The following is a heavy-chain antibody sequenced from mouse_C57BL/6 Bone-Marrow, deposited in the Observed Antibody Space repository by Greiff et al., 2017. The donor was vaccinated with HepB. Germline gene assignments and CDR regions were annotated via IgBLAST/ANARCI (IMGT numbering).Heavy chain of an antibody. Sequence: VQLKESGAELVRPGASVKLSCTASGFNIKDDYMHWVKQRPEQGLEWIGWIDPENGDTEYASKFQGKATITADTSSNTAYLQLSSLTSEDTAVYYCTRVSNFHFDYWGQGTTLTVSS. CDR2: IDPENGDT. V-gene: IGHV14-4*01. CDR1: GFNIKDDY. D-gene: IGHD4-1*01. J-gene: IGHJ2*01. CDR3: TRVSNFHFDY.